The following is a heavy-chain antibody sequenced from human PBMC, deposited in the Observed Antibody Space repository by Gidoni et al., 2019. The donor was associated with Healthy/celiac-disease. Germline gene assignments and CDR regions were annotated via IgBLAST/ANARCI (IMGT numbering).Heavy chain of an antibody. Sequence: QVQLQDSGPGLVKPSETLSLTCTVSGGSISSYYWSWIRQPPGKGLEWIGYIYYSGSTNYNPSLKSRVTISVDTSKNQFSLKLSSVTAADTAVYYCARTGMEWLLLDYWGQGTLVTVSS. CDR3: ARTGMEWLLLDY. J-gene: IGHJ4*02. V-gene: IGHV4-59*01. CDR2: IYYSGST. CDR1: GGSISSYY. D-gene: IGHD3-3*01.